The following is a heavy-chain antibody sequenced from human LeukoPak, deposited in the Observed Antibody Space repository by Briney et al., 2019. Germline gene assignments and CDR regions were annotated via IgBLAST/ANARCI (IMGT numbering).Heavy chain of an antibody. CDR3: ARVKSGSYYD. CDR1: GGSISSYY. D-gene: IGHD1-26*01. V-gene: IGHV4-59*01. Sequence: PSETLSLTCTVSGGSISSYYWSWIRQPPGKGLEWIGYIYYSGSTNYNPSLKSRVTISVDTSKNQFSLKLSSVTAADTAVYYCARVKSGSYYDWGQGTLVTVSS. J-gene: IGHJ4*02. CDR2: IYYSGST.